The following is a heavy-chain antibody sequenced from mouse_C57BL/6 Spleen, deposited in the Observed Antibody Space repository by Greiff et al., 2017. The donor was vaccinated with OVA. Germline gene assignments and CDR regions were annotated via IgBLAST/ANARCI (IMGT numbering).Heavy chain of an antibody. CDR1: GFTFSDYG. V-gene: IGHV5-17*01. Sequence: EVKLMESGGGLVKPGGSLKLSCAASGFTFSDYGMHWVRQAPEKGLEWVAYISSGSSTIYYADTGKGRFTISRDNAKNTLFLQMTSLRSEDTAMYYCARGYYYGLDYWGQGTTLTVSS. D-gene: IGHD1-1*01. CDR3: ARGYYYGLDY. J-gene: IGHJ2*01. CDR2: ISSGSSTI.